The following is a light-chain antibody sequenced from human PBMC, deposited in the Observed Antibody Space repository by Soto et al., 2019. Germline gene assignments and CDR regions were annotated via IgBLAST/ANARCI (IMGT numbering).Light chain of an antibody. V-gene: IGLV2-14*01. CDR2: EVS. CDR1: SSDVGGYNF. J-gene: IGLJ1*01. Sequence: QSALTQPASVSGSPGQSITISCTGTSSDVGGYNFVSWYQHHPGKAPKLMIYEVSNRPSGVSNRFSGSKSGNTASLTISGLQAEDEADYYCSSDTSTSTLYVFGTGTKLTVL. CDR3: SSDTSTSTLYV.